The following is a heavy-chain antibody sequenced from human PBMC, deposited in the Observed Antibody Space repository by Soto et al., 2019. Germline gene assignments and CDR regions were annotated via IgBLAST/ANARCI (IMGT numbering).Heavy chain of an antibody. CDR1: GAAFSAYD. J-gene: IGHJ6*04. CDR2: INHVGST. Sequence: AETLTLTCAVFGAAFSAYDWGWIRQPPGKGLEWLGEINHVGSTKYNPSPKNGATISVDTTTNQFPLKLSSVTAADTAVYYCGRGMGAESEFYYYFGMEVWGKGTPVTAS. CDR3: GRGMGAESEFYYYFGMEV. V-gene: IGHV4-34*01. D-gene: IGHD3-16*01.